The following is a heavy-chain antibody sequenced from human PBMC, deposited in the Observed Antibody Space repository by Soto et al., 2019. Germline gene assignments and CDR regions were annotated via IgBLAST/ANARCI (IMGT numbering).Heavy chain of an antibody. J-gene: IGHJ4*02. CDR2: IYYSGST. CDR1: GGSISSYY. V-gene: IGHV4-59*08. CDR3: ARLVGGSTDY. D-gene: IGHD2-15*01. Sequence: SETLSLTCAVYGGSISSYYWNWIRQPPGKALEWIGYIYYSGSTNYNPSLKSRVTISVDTSKNQFSLNLYSVTAADTAVYYCARLVGGSTDYWGQGTLVTVSS.